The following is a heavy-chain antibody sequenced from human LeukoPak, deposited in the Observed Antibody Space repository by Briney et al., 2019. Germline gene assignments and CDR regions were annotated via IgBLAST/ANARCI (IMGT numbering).Heavy chain of an antibody. D-gene: IGHD5-24*01. CDR1: GGTLSSYA. CDR2: IIPIFGTA. Sequence: ASVKVSCKASGGTLSSYAISWVRQAPGQGLEWMGGIIPIFGTANYAQKFQGRVTITADESTSTAYMELSSLRSEDTAVYYCARAVRGDGYNYEDAFDIWGQGTMVTVSS. J-gene: IGHJ3*02. CDR3: ARAVRGDGYNYEDAFDI. V-gene: IGHV1-69*13.